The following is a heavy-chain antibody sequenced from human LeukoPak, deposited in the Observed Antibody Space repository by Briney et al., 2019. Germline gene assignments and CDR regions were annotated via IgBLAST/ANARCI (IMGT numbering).Heavy chain of an antibody. CDR3: GRVGGWNSGYGSFDI. J-gene: IGHJ3*02. CDR2: IRSKVDSYTT. D-gene: IGHD5-18*01. CDR1: TFTFSDPY. Sequence: GGSLRLSCVVSTFTFSDPYMDWVRQVPGKGLEWVGRIRSKVDSYTTEYAASVNGRFTISRDDSKNSLYLQMKSLKIEDTALYFCGRVGGWNSGYGSFDIWGRGTMVTVSS. V-gene: IGHV3-72*01.